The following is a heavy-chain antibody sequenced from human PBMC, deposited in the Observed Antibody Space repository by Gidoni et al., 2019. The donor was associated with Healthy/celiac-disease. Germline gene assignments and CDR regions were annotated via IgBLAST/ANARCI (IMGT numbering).Heavy chain of an antibody. CDR1: GGSISSGGYS. V-gene: IGHV4-31*03. Sequence: QVQLQESGPGLAKPSQPLSLTCTVSGGSISSGGYSWSWLRQHPGKGLEWIGYIYYSGSTYYNPSLKSRVTISVDTSKNQFSLKLSSVTAADTAVYYCARGSLAARPAYYFDYWGQGTLVTVSS. J-gene: IGHJ4*02. CDR3: ARGSLAARPAYYFDY. CDR2: IYYSGST. D-gene: IGHD6-6*01.